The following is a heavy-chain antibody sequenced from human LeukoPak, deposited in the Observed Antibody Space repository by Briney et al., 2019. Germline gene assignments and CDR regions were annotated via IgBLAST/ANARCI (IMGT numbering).Heavy chain of an antibody. CDR2: INHSGST. V-gene: IGHV4-34*01. CDR3: ARGSGEQWLVYFDY. D-gene: IGHD6-19*01. CDR1: GGSISGYY. J-gene: IGHJ4*02. Sequence: SETLSLTCTVSGGSISGYYWSWIRQPPGKGLEWIGEINHSGSTNYNPSLKSRVTISVDKSKNQFSLKLSSVTAADTAVYYCARGSGEQWLVYFDYWGQGTLVTVSS.